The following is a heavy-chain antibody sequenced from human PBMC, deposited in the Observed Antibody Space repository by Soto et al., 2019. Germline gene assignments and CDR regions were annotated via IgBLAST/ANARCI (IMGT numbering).Heavy chain of an antibody. CDR1: GGSISSGTYY. J-gene: IGHJ5*02. D-gene: IGHD3-10*01. CDR2: LYYTGRT. Sequence: SETLSLTCTVSGGSISSGTYYWGWIRQPPGKGLEWIGSLYYTGRTYYSPSLKSRVTISVDTSKNHFSLNLTSVAAADTAVYYCARRLARGVIGWFDPWGQGTLVTVSS. CDR3: ARRLARGVIGWFDP. V-gene: IGHV4-39*02.